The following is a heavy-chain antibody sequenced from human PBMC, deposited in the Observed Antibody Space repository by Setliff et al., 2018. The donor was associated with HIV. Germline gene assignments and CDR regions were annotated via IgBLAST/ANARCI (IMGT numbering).Heavy chain of an antibody. CDR3: ARLSDTAMASFDS. CDR1: GGSISSSSYY. V-gene: IGHV4-39*07. CDR2: IYYSGST. D-gene: IGHD5-18*01. J-gene: IGHJ4*02. Sequence: SETLSLTCTVSGGSISSSSYYWGWIRQPPGKGLEWIGSIYYSGSTYYNPSLKSRVTISVDTSKNQFSLKLSSVTAADTAVYYCARLSDTAMASFDSWGQGILVTVSS.